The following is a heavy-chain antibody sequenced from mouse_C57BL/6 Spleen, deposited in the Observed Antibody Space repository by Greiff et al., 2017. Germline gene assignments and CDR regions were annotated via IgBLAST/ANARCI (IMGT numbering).Heavy chain of an antibody. J-gene: IGHJ3*01. D-gene: IGHD1-1*01. Sequence: QVQLQQSGPELVKPGASVKLSCKASGYTFTSYDINWVKQRPGPGLEWIGWIYPRDGSTKDNEKFKGKATLTVDPSSSTADMALPALTSEDSAVYFGSRLFYCYGSSPAWFAYWGQGTLVTVSA. CDR1: GYTFTSYD. V-gene: IGHV1-85*01. CDR3: SRLFYCYGSSPAWFAY. CDR2: IYPRDGST.